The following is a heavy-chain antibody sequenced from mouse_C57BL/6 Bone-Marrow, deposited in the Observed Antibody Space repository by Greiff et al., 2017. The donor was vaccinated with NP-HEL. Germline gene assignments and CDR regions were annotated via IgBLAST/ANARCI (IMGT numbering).Heavy chain of an antibody. Sequence: QVQLQQSGAELARPGASVKLSCKASGYTFTSYGISWVKQRTGQGLEWIGELYPRSGNNYYIEKFKGKATLTADKSSSTAYMELRSLTSDDAAVSFCAREPLPFYFDYWGQGTTLTVSS. J-gene: IGHJ2*01. CDR1: GYTFTSYG. CDR3: AREPLPFYFDY. CDR2: LYPRSGNN. D-gene: IGHD6-1*01. V-gene: IGHV1-81*01.